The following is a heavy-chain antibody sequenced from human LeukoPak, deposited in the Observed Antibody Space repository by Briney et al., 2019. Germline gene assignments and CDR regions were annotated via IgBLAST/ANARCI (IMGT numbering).Heavy chain of an antibody. V-gene: IGHV4-34*01. J-gene: IGHJ4*02. D-gene: IGHD1-14*01. CDR2: INHSGST. CDR1: GGSFSGYY. Sequence: SETLSLTCAVYGGSFSGYYWSWIRQPPGNGLEWIGEINHSGSTNYNPSLKSRVTISVDTSKNQFSLKLSSVTAADTAVYYCARGNVTGYFDYWGQGTLVTVSS. CDR3: ARGNVTGYFDY.